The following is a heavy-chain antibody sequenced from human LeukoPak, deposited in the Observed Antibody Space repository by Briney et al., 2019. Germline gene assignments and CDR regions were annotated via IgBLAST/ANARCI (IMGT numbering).Heavy chain of an antibody. Sequence: GESLKISCKGSGYSFTSYWIGWVRQMPGKGLEWMGIIYPGDSDTRYSPSFQGQVTISADKSIRTAYLQWSSLQASDSAMYYCATIRYSSGWYLNYWGQGTLVTVSS. CDR2: IYPGDSDT. J-gene: IGHJ4*02. D-gene: IGHD6-19*01. CDR3: ATIRYSSGWYLNY. CDR1: GYSFTSYW. V-gene: IGHV5-51*01.